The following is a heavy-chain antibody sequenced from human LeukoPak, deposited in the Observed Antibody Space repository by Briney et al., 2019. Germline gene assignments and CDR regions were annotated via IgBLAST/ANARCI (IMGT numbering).Heavy chain of an antibody. V-gene: IGHV4-61*02. CDR2: IYTSGST. D-gene: IGHD3-3*01. J-gene: IGHJ6*03. CDR3: AREEYDFWSGYYYYYMDV. CDR1: GGSISSGSYY. Sequence: PSQTLSLTCTVSGGSISSGSYYWSWIRQPAGKGLEWIGRIYTSGSTNYNPSLKSRVTIPVDTSKNQFSLKLSSVTAADTAVYYCAREEYDFWSGYYYYYMDVWGKGTTVTVSS.